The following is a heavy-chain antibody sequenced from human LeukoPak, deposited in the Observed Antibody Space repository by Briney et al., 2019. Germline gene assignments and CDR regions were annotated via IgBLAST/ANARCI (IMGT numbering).Heavy chain of an antibody. J-gene: IGHJ4*02. CDR3: ARRGIAAAGVALDY. V-gene: IGHV1-2*02. D-gene: IGHD6-13*01. CDR2: INPNSGGT. CDR1: GYSFTGHY. Sequence: ASVKVSCKASGYSFTGHYMHWVRQAPGQGLEWMGWINPNSGGTNYAQKFQGRVTMTRDTSISTAYMELSRLRSDDTAVYYCARRGIAAAGVALDYWGQGTLVTVSS.